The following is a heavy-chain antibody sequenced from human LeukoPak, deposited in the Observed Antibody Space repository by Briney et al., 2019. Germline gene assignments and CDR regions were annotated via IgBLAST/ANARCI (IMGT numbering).Heavy chain of an antibody. J-gene: IGHJ4*02. CDR1: GGSLSGYY. V-gene: IGHV4-34*01. Sequence: SETLSLTCAVYGGSLSGYYWSWIRQPPGKGLEWIGEINHSGSTNYNPSLKSRVTISVDTSKNQSSLKLSSVTAADTAVYYCARDPAGPEDYWGQGTLVTVSS. D-gene: IGHD6-25*01. CDR3: ARDPAGPEDY. CDR2: INHSGST.